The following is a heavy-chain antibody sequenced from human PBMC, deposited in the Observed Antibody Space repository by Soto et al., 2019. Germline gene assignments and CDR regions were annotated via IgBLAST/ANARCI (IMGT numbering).Heavy chain of an antibody. V-gene: IGHV3-7*05. CDR2: TKKDETEK. Sequence: GGSLRLSCAASGFTFSDYWMGWVRQAPGKGLEWVASTKKDETEKYYVDSVRGRFTISRDNARNSLYLQVNSLRAEDTAVYYCARVSTHSGTYFYFDYWGPGTLVTVSS. J-gene: IGHJ4*02. CDR3: ARVSTHSGTYFYFDY. D-gene: IGHD1-26*01. CDR1: GFTFSDYW.